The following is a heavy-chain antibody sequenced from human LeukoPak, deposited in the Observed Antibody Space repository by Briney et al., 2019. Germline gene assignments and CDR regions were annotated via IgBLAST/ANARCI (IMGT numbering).Heavy chain of an antibody. CDR2: ISAYNGNT. CDR1: GYTFTSYG. D-gene: IGHD3-22*01. V-gene: IGHV1-18*01. CDR3: ARAREKYYYDSSGYNY. Sequence: ASVKVSCKASGYTFTSYGISWVRQAPGQGLEWMGWISAYNGNTNYAQKLQGRVTMTTDTSTSTAYMELRSLRSDDTAVYYCARAREKYYYDSSGYNYWGQGTLVTVSS. J-gene: IGHJ4*02.